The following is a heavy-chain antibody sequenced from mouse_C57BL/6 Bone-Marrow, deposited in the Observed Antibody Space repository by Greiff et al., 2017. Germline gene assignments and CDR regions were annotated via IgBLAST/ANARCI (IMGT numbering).Heavy chain of an antibody. CDR2: IRLKSDNYAT. J-gene: IGHJ2*01. CDR3: TVPHYYGSRRFDY. Sequence: EVMLVESGGGLVQPGGSMKLSCVASGFTFSNYWMNWVRQSPEKGLEWVAQIRLKSDNYATHYAESVKGRFTISRDDSKSSVYLQMNNLRAEDTGIYYCTVPHYYGSRRFDYWGQGTTLTVSS. V-gene: IGHV6-3*01. D-gene: IGHD1-1*01. CDR1: GFTFSNYW.